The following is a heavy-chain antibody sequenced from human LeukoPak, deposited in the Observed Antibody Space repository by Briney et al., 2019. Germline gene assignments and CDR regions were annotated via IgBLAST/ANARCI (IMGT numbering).Heavy chain of an antibody. CDR1: GFTFSSYS. J-gene: IGHJ3*02. CDR3: ARAGYPDAFDI. Sequence: GGSLRLSCAASGFTFSSYSMNWVRQAPGKGLEWVSSISSSSSYIYYAVSVKGRFTISRDNAKNSLYLQMNSLRAEDTAVYYCARAGYPDAFDIWGQGTMVTVSS. V-gene: IGHV3-21*01. D-gene: IGHD5-18*01. CDR2: ISSSSSYI.